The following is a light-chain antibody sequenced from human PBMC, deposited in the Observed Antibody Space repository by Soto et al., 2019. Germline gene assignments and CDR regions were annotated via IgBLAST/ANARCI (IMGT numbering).Light chain of an antibody. V-gene: IGLV2-14*03. CDR1: SSDVGGYNY. J-gene: IGLJ1*01. CDR3: SSYKTSSTYV. Sequence: QSVLTQPASVSGSPGQSITISCTGTSSDVGGYNYVSRYQQHPGKAPKLMIYDVSNRPSGVSNRFSGSKSGNTASLTISGLQAEDEADYYCSSYKTSSTYVFGTRTKVTVL. CDR2: DVS.